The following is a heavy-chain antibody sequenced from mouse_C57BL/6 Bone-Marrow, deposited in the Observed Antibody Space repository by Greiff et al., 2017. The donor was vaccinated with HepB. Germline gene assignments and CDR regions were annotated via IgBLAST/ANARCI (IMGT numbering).Heavy chain of an antibody. V-gene: IGHV5-16*01. CDR1: GFTFSDYY. J-gene: IGHJ2*01. D-gene: IGHD3-2*02. CDR2: INYDGSST. CDR3: ARDTQVYFDY. Sequence: EVKLMESEGGLVQPGSSMKLSCTASGFTFSDYYMAWVRQVPEKGLEWVANINYDGSSTYYLDSLKSRFIISRDNAKNILYLQMSSLKSEDTATYYCARDTQVYFDYWGQGTTLTVSS.